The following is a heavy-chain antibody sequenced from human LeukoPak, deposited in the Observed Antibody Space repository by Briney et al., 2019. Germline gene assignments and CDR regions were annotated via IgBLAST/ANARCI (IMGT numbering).Heavy chain of an antibody. J-gene: IGHJ4*02. D-gene: IGHD6-6*01. CDR3: ARLGASSSVLDN. V-gene: IGHV4-34*01. CDR2: INHSGST. Sequence: SETLSLTCAVYGRSFSGYYWSWIRQPPGKGLEWIGEINHSGSTNYNPSLKSRVTISVDTSKNQFSLKLSSVTAADTAVYYCARLGASSSVLDNWGQGTLVTVSS. CDR1: GRSFSGYY.